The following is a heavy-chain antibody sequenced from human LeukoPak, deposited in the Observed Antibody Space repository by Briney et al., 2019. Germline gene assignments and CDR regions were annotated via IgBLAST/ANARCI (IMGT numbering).Heavy chain of an antibody. CDR2: INPNNGGT. D-gene: IGHD1-26*01. V-gene: IGHV1-2*06. CDR1: GYTFTGYY. Sequence: GASVTVSCTASGYTFTGYYIHWVRQAPGQGLEWMGRINPNNGGTNYAQKFQGRVTMTGDTSISTAHMELSSLRSDDTAVYYCTRESGSYHGNDYWGQGTLVTVSS. CDR3: TRESGSYHGNDY. J-gene: IGHJ4*02.